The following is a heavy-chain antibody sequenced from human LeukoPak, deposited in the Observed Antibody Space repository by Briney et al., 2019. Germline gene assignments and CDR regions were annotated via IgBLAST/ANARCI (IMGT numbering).Heavy chain of an antibody. D-gene: IGHD2-15*01. V-gene: IGHV1-69*06. CDR3: ARDGAFVYHYKGGLDL. J-gene: IGHJ5*02. CDR1: VDTFTNYA. Sequence: GASVTVSCKSAVDTFTNYAINWVRQTPRHALEWLGRIIPLFSTTKYAPTLPGRVATPADTSTSTAYMDLNSLKSADPATYYCARDGAFVYHYKGGLDLWGERTRVTVSS. CDR2: IIPLFSTT.